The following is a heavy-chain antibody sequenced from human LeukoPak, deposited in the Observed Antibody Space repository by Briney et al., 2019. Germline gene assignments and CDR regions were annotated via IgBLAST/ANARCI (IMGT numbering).Heavy chain of an antibody. CDR3: AREVQWKAGYYYYYGMDV. D-gene: IGHD6-19*01. CDR1: GGTFSSYA. Sequence: SVKVSCKASGGTFSSYAISWVRQAPGQGLEWMGGIIPIFGTANYAQKFQGRVTITADESTSTAYMELSRLRSDDTAVYYCAREVQWKAGYYYYYGMDVWGQGTTVTVSS. J-gene: IGHJ6*02. V-gene: IGHV1-69*13. CDR2: IIPIFGTA.